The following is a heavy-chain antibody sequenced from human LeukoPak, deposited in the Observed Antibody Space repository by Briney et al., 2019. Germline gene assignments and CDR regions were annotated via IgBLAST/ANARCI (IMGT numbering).Heavy chain of an antibody. V-gene: IGHV1-8*02. CDR2: MNPNSGNT. Sequence: ASVKVSCKASGYTFTGHYMHWVRQAPGQGHEWMGWMNPNSGNTRYAQKVQGRITMTRDTSISTAYMELSSLRSEDTAVYYCARGPTLVRGVIMPDSVGGMDVWGQGTTVTVSS. J-gene: IGHJ6*02. D-gene: IGHD3-10*01. CDR3: ARGPTLVRGVIMPDSVGGMDV. CDR1: GYTFTGHY.